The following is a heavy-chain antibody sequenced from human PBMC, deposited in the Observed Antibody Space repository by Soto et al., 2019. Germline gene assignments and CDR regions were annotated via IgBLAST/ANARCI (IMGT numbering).Heavy chain of an antibody. CDR2: IWYDGSNK. Sequence: PGGSLRLSXAASGFTFGSYSMHWVRQAPGKGLEWVAVIWYDGSNKYYADSVKGRFTISRDNSKNTLYLQMNSLRAEDTAVYYCARRRRTTVYYGMDVWGQGTTVTV. J-gene: IGHJ6*02. CDR3: ARRRRTTVYYGMDV. D-gene: IGHD1-1*01. V-gene: IGHV3-33*01. CDR1: GFTFGSYS.